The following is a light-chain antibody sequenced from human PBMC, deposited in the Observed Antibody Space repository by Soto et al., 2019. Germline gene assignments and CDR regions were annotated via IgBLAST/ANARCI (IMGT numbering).Light chain of an antibody. CDR3: KQYDSAPLT. CDR1: QSILYSSTNNNY. CDR2: WAS. V-gene: IGKV4-1*01. J-gene: IGKJ4*02. Sequence: DIVMTQSPDYLAVSLGERATINCKSSQSILYSSTNNNYLSWYQQKPGQPPKLLIYWASTRESGVPDRFIGSGSGTDFTLSISSLQAEDDAVECCKQYDSAPLTFGAGTKVEIK.